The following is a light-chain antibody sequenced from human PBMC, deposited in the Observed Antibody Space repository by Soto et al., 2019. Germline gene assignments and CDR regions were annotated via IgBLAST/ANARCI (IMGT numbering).Light chain of an antibody. CDR3: CSYAGSYTLV. CDR1: SSDIGGYNF. CDR2: DVS. V-gene: IGLV2-11*01. Sequence: QSVLTQPRSVSGSPGQSVTISCTGTSSDIGGYNFVSWYQQHPGKAPKVMIYDVSKRPSGVPDRFSGSKSGNTASLTISGLQADDEADYYYCSYAGSYTLVFGGGTKLTVL. J-gene: IGLJ2*01.